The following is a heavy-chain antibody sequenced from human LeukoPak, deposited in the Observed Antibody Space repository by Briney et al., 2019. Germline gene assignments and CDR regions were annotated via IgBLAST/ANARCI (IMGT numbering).Heavy chain of an antibody. D-gene: IGHD6-13*01. J-gene: IGHJ4*02. Sequence: GDSLRLSCEVSGFTFRTYWMHWVRQAPGKGLVWVSYINSDGTGTMYADSVKGRFTVSRDNAKNTLYLQMNSLRAEDTAVYYCARDDLSWYSGIDYWGQGVLVTVSS. CDR1: GFTFRTYW. CDR2: INSDGTGT. CDR3: ARDDLSWYSGIDY. V-gene: IGHV3-74*03.